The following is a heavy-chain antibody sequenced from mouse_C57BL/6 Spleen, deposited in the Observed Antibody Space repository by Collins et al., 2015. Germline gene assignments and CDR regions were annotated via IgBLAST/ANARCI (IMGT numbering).Heavy chain of an antibody. CDR3: ARHENYNGSTYWYFDV. D-gene: IGHD1-1*01. J-gene: IGHJ1*01. Sequence: VQLQQVWRLGLVKPGASVKLSCKASGYTFTECIIHWVKQRSGQGLEWIGWFYPGSGSIKYNEKFKDKATLTADKSSSTVYLELSRLTSEDSAVYFCARHENYNGSTYWYFDVWGAGTTVTVSS. V-gene: IGHV1-62-2*01. CDR2: FYPGSGSI. CDR1: GYTFTECI.